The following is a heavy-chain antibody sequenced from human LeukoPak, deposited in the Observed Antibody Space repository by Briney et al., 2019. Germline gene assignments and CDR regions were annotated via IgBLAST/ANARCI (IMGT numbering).Heavy chain of an antibody. J-gene: IGHJ6*03. CDR1: GGSISSGSDY. D-gene: IGHD2/OR15-2a*01. V-gene: IGHV4-61*02. Sequence: SETLSLTCTVSGGSISSGSDYWSWIRQPAGKGLEWIGRIYTSGSTNYNPSLKSRVTISVDTSKNQFSLKLSSVTAADTAVYYCARDRPDEYYYYYYMDVWGKGTTVTISS. CDR2: IYTSGST. CDR3: ARDRPDEYYYYYYMDV.